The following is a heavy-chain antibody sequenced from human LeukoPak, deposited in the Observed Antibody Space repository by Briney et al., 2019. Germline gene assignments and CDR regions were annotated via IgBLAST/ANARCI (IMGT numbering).Heavy chain of an antibody. J-gene: IGHJ5*02. V-gene: IGHV4-59*08. CDR1: GGSISSYY. Sequence: SETLSLTCTVSGGSISSYYWSWIRQPPGKGLEWMGYIYYSGSTNYNPSLKSRVTISVDTSKNQFSLKLSSVTAADTAVYYCARPKGYCSGGSCYNNWFDPWGQGTLVTVSS. CDR2: IYYSGST. CDR3: ARPKGYCSGGSCYNNWFDP. D-gene: IGHD2-15*01.